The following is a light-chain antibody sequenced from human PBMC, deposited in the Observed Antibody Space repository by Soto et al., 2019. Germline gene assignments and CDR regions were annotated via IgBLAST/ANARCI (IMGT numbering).Light chain of an antibody. CDR1: QTVNNY. V-gene: IGKV3-11*01. CDR2: DES. Sequence: EIVLKQSPGTLSLSPGERATLSCRTSQTVNNYLAWYQQKPGQAPRLVIYDESNRATGIPARFSGSGSGTDFTLTIHSLEPEDSAVYYCQQRGSWPWLTFGGGTRVEIK. CDR3: QQRGSWPWLT. J-gene: IGKJ4*01.